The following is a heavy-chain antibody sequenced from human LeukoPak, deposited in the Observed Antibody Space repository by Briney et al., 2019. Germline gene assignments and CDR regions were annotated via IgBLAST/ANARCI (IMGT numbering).Heavy chain of an antibody. CDR1: GFTFSSDA. CDR3: AKVLRGKYDILTGYYRAPADY. D-gene: IGHD3-9*01. Sequence: GGSLRLSCAASGFTFSSDAMSWVRQAPGKGLEWVSAISGSGGSTYYADSVKGRFTISRDNSKNTLYLQMSRLRVEDTAVYHCAKVLRGKYDILTGYYRAPADYWGQGTLVTVSS. J-gene: IGHJ4*02. V-gene: IGHV3-23*01. CDR2: ISGSGGST.